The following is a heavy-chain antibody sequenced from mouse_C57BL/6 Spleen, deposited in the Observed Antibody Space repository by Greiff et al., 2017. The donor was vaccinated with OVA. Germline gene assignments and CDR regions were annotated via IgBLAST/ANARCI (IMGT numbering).Heavy chain of an antibody. CDR3: ARWDYYGSSYVGYFDV. V-gene: IGHV1-82*01. J-gene: IGHJ1*03. D-gene: IGHD1-1*01. CDR1: GYAFSSSW. Sequence: VQLQQSGPELVKPGASVKISCKASGYAFSSSWMNWVKQRPGKGLEWIGRIYPGDGDTNYNGKFKGKATLTADKSSSTAYMQLSSLTSEDSAVYFCARWDYYGSSYVGYFDVWGTGTTVTVSS. CDR2: IYPGDGDT.